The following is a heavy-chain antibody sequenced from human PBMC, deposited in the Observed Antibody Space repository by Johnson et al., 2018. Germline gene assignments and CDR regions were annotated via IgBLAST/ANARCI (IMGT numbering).Heavy chain of an antibody. J-gene: IGHJ1*01. V-gene: IGHV3-7*01. CDR3: ARDVFLTRGYQLLSGYFQH. CDR2: IKQDGSEK. Sequence: EVQLVESGGGLVQPGGSXRLSCAASGFTFSSYWMSWVRQAPGKGLEWVANIKQDGSEKYYVDSVKGRFTISRDNAKNSLYLQMNSLRAEDTAVYYCARDVFLTRGYQLLSGYFQHWGQGTLVTVSS. D-gene: IGHD2-2*01. CDR1: GFTFSSYW.